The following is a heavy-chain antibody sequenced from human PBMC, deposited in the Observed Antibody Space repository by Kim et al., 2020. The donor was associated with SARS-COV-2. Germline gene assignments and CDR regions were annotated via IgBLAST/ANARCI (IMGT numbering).Heavy chain of an antibody. J-gene: IGHJ3*02. CDR3: ARARMIVVVIGAFDI. Sequence: SETLSLTCTVSGGSISSGGYYWSWIRQHPGKGLEWIGYIYYSGSTYYNPSLKSRVTISVDTSKNRFSLKLSSVTAADTAVYYCARARMIVVVIGAFDIWGQGTMVTVSS. CDR1: GGSISSGGYY. V-gene: IGHV4-31*03. CDR2: IYYSGST. D-gene: IGHD3-22*01.